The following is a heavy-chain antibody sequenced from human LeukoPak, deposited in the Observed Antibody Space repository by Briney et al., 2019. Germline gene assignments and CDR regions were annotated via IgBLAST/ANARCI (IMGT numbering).Heavy chain of an antibody. J-gene: IGHJ4*02. Sequence: SETLSLTCAVYGGSFSGYYWSWIRQPPGKGLEWIGEINHSGSTNYNPSLKSRVTISVDTSKNQFSLKLSSVTAADTAVYYCARWSPYGSSGYYSDYWGQGTLVTVSS. D-gene: IGHD3-22*01. CDR1: GGSFSGYY. CDR3: ARWSPYGSSGYYSDY. V-gene: IGHV4-34*01. CDR2: INHSGST.